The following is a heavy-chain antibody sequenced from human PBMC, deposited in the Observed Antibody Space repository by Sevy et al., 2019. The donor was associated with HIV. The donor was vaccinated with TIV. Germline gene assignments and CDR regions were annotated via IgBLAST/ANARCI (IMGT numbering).Heavy chain of an antibody. Sequence: GGSQRLSCAASGFTFSGSPMHWVRQASGKGLEWVGHIRSKGNNYATAYAASVKGRFTISRDDAKNTAYLQMNSLKTEDTAVYYCSAGYSNYAEVWFDYWGRGTLVTVSS. CDR2: IRSKGNNYAT. D-gene: IGHD4-4*01. CDR1: GFTFSGSP. V-gene: IGHV3-73*01. CDR3: SAGYSNYAEVWFDY. J-gene: IGHJ4*02.